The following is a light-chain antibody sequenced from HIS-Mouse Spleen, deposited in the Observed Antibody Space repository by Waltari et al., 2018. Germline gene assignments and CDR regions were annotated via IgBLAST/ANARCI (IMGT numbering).Light chain of an antibody. CDR3: MQGTHWLT. J-gene: IGKJ4*01. CDR2: KVS. V-gene: IGKV2-30*02. Sequence: DVVMTQSPLSLPVTLGQPASISRRSSQSLVHIYGNTYLNWFQQRPGQSPRRLIYKVSNRDSGVPDRFSGSGSGTDFTLKISRVEAEDVGVYYCMQGTHWLTFGGGTKVEIK. CDR1: QSLVHIYGNTY.